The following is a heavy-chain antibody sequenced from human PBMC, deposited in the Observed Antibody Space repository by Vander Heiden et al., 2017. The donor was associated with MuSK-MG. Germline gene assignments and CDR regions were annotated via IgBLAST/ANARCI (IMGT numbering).Heavy chain of an antibody. V-gene: IGHV3-23*01. CDR1: GFTFSSYA. D-gene: IGHD4-17*01. CDR3: AGGTYGDYYFDY. J-gene: IGHJ4*02. Sequence: EVQLLASGGGLVQPGGSLRLSCAASGFTFSSYAMSWVRQAPGEGLEWVSAISGSGGRPYYADSVKGRFTISRDNSKNTLYLQMNSLRAEDTAVYYCAGGTYGDYYFDYWGQGTLVTVSS. CDR2: ISGSGGRP.